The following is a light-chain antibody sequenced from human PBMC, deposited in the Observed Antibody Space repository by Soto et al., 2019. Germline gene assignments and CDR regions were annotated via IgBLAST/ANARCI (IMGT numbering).Light chain of an antibody. J-gene: IGKJ4*01. CDR3: QEANSFSRS. CDR2: AAS. V-gene: IGKV1D-12*01. Sequence: DLQMTQSPSSVSASVGDRVTITCRASQYISSWLAWYQQKPGKAPKLLIYAASSLRSGVPSRFSGSRSETDFTLTINSLQPEDFATYYCQEANSFSRSFGGGTKVEIK. CDR1: QYISSW.